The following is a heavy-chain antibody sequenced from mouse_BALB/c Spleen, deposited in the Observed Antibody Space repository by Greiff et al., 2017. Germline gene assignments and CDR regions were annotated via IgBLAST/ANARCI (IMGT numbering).Heavy chain of an antibody. J-gene: IGHJ1*01. Sequence: QLQQSGAELVRPGVSVKISCKGSGYTFTDYAMHWVKQSHAKSLEWIGVISTYYGDASYNQKFKGKATMTVDKSSSTAYMELARLTSEDSAIYYCARSDGSSYWYFDVWGAGTTVTVSS. CDR2: ISTYYGDA. CDR1: GYTFTDYA. D-gene: IGHD1-1*01. V-gene: IGHV1S137*01. CDR3: ARSDGSSYWYFDV.